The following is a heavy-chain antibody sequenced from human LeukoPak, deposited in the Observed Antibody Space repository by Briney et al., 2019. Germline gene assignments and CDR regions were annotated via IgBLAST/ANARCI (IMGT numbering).Heavy chain of an antibody. CDR1: GGSISSGGYY. V-gene: IGHV4-31*03. CDR3: ASTKGTTVTTGVDY. J-gene: IGHJ4*02. Sequence: SETLSLTCTVSGGSISSGGYYWSWIRQHPGKGLEWIGYIYYSGSTYYNPSLKSRVTISVDTSKNQFPLKLSSVTAADTAVYYCASTKGTTVTTGVDYWGQGTLVTVSS. D-gene: IGHD4-17*01. CDR2: IYYSGST.